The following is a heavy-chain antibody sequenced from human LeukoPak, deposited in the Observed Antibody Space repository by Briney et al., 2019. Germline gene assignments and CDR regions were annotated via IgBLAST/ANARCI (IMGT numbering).Heavy chain of an antibody. V-gene: IGHV3-20*04. Sequence: PAGGSLRLACAASGFTFDKYGMSWVRQSPEKGLEWVAGINWNGGSIHYADSVKGRFTISRDNAKNSLYLRMNSLRAEDTAVYYCARGAAMVRGVHFDYWGQGTLVTVSS. CDR1: GFTFDKYG. D-gene: IGHD3-10*01. CDR3: ARGAAMVRGVHFDY. J-gene: IGHJ4*02. CDR2: INWNGGSI.